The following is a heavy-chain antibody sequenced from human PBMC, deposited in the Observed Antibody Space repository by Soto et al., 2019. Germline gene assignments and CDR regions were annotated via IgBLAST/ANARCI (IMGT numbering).Heavy chain of an antibody. V-gene: IGHV3-30-3*01. Sequence: QVQLVESGGGVVQPGRSLRLSCAASGFTFSSYAMHWVRQAPGKGLEWVAVISYDGSNKYYADSVKGRFTISRDNSKSTIYLQMNTLRAEDTAVYYCARRWFDPWGQGTLVTVSS. CDR1: GFTFSSYA. CDR2: ISYDGSNK. J-gene: IGHJ5*02. CDR3: ARRWFDP.